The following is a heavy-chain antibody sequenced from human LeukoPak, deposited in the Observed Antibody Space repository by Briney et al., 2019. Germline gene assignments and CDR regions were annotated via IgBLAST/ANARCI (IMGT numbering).Heavy chain of an antibody. CDR1: GFTVSSNY. D-gene: IGHD2-15*01. J-gene: IGHJ4*02. Sequence: GGSLRLSCAASGFTVSSNYMSWVRQAPGKGLEWVSAISNNGGYTYYADSVQGRFTISRDNSKSTLCLQMNSLRAEDTAVYYCAKQLGYCSDGSCYFPYWGQGTLVTVPS. CDR2: ISNNGGYT. CDR3: AKQLGYCSDGSCYFPY. V-gene: IGHV3-23*01.